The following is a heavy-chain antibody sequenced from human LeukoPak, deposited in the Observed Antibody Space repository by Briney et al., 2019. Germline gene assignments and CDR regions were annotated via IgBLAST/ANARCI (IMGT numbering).Heavy chain of an antibody. D-gene: IGHD3-22*01. V-gene: IGHV1-2*06. CDR3: ARGPNYYDSSGLAFDI. CDR1: GYTFTGYY. Sequence: ASVKVSCKASGYTFTGYYMHWVRQAPGQGLEWMGRINPNSGGTNYAQKFQGRVTMTGDTSISTAYMELSRLRSDDTAVYYCARGPNYYDSSGLAFDIWGQGTMVTVSS. CDR2: INPNSGGT. J-gene: IGHJ3*02.